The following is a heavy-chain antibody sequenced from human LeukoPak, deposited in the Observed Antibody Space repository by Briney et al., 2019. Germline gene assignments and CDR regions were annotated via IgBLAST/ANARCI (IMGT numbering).Heavy chain of an antibody. CDR3: ARLSGWYGVWAFDI. J-gene: IGHJ3*02. D-gene: IGHD6-19*01. Sequence: SETLSLTCTVSGGSISSYFWSWIRQPPGKGLECIGYIYYSGSTNYNPSLKSRVTISVDTSKNQFSLKLSSVTAADTAVYYCARLSGWYGVWAFDIWGQGTMVTVSS. CDR1: GGSISSYF. V-gene: IGHV4-59*01. CDR2: IYYSGST.